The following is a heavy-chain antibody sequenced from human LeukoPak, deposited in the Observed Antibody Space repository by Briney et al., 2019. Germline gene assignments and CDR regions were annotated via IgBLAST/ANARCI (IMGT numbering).Heavy chain of an antibody. D-gene: IGHD5-18*01. CDR3: AKHRGYSYGYYFDY. CDR2: NSGSGGST. J-gene: IGHJ4*02. CDR1: GFTYSSYA. Sequence: PGGPLRLSCAASGFTYSSYAMSGLRQAPGKGLEWVSANSGSGGSTYYADSVKGRFTISRDNSKNTLYLQMNSLRAEDTAVYYCAKHRGYSYGYYFDYWGQGTLVTVSS. V-gene: IGHV3-23*01.